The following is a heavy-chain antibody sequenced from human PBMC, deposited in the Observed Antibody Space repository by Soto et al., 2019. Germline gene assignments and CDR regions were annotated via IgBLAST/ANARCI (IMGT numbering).Heavy chain of an antibody. V-gene: IGHV4-31*03. D-gene: IGHD5-18*01. CDR3: ARDLGYSYPNWFGP. Sequence: PSETLSLTCTVSGGSISSGGYYWSWIRQRPGKGLEWTGYIYYSGSTYYNPSLKSRVTISVDTSKNQFSLKLSSVTAADTAVYYCARDLGYSYPNWFGPWGQGTLVTVSS. CDR1: GGSISSGGYY. J-gene: IGHJ5*02. CDR2: IYYSGST.